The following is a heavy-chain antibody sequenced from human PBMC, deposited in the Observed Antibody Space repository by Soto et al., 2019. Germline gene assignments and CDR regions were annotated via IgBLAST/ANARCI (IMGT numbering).Heavy chain of an antibody. V-gene: IGHV3-74*02. J-gene: IGHJ6*03. Sequence: EVQLVESGGGLVQPGGSLRLSCAASGFTFSNYWMYWVRQAPGKGLEWVSRIHSDGSVSSYADSVKGRLTISRDNVKNTLYLQMDSLRAEDTAVYYCARGDCVGGTCYSLAGSFYYYMDVWGKGTTVTVFS. CDR2: IHSDGSVS. CDR3: ARGDCVGGTCYSLAGSFYYYMDV. D-gene: IGHD2-15*01. CDR1: GFTFSNYW.